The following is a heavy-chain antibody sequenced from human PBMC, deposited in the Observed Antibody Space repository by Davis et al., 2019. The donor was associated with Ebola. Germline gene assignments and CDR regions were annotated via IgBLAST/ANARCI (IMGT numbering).Heavy chain of an antibody. J-gene: IGHJ5*02. CDR1: GYTFTSYG. Sequence: SVKVSCKASGYTFTSYGISWVRQAPGQGLEWMGGIIPIFGTANYAQKFQGRVTITADESTSTAYMELSSLRSEDTAVYYCARENKDFGVVIMVNWFDPWGQGTLVTVSS. CDR2: IIPIFGTA. CDR3: ARENKDFGVVIMVNWFDP. D-gene: IGHD3-3*01. V-gene: IGHV1-69*13.